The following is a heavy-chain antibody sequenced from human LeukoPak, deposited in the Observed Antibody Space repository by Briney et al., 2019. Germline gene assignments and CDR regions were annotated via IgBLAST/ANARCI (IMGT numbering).Heavy chain of an antibody. CDR2: ITYDGNHQ. J-gene: IGHJ4*01. CDR3: ATSQYGGSYDMFDF. D-gene: IGHD4/OR15-4a*01. V-gene: IGHV3-30*04. CDR1: GFTFSAYA. Sequence: GGSLRLSCAASGFTFSAYARHWVRQPPGKGLEWVAVITYDGNHQYYADSVKGRFSISRHNSTHPVPLPMDSLTAEHTASYYCATSQYGGSYDMFDFSGHGTLVIVSS.